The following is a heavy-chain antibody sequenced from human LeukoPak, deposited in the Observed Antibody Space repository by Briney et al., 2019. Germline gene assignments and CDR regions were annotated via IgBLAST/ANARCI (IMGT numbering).Heavy chain of an antibody. D-gene: IGHD2/OR15-2a*01. J-gene: IGHJ2*01. V-gene: IGHV3-74*01. CDR2: INSDGSST. CDR1: GFTFGSYW. Sequence: PGGSLRLSCAASGFTFGSYWMHWVRQAPGKGLVWVSRINSDGSSTSYADSVKGRFTISRDNAKNTLYLQMNSLRAEDTAVYYCARELLGPWYFDLWGRGTLVTVSS. CDR3: ARELLGPWYFDL.